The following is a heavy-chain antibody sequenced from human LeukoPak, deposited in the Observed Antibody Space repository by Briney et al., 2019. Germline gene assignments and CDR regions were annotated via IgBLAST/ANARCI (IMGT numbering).Heavy chain of an antibody. J-gene: IGHJ4*02. D-gene: IGHD1-1*01. CDR1: GFTFSDYY. Sequence: GGSLRLSCAASGFTFSDYYMSWIRQAPGKGLEGVSYISSSGSTIYYADSVKGRFTISRDNDKNSLHLQMNSLRAEDTAVYYCARSLERQEEGDYWGQGTLVTVSS. CDR2: ISSSGSTI. V-gene: IGHV3-11*04. CDR3: ARSLERQEEGDY.